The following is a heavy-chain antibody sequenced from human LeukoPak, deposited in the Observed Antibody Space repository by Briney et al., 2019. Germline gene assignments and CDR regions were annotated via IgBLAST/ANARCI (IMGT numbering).Heavy chain of an antibody. CDR1: GFTFRSYW. Sequence: PGGAPRLSCSASGFTFRSYWMSRGRPAPGKGLEWVAHIKHDGGGTYHVDSVKGRFTISRDNAKNSLYLQMNSLRAEDTAVYYCARGGAWYSDYWGQGTLVTVSS. J-gene: IGHJ4*02. CDR3: ARGGAWYSDY. V-gene: IGHV3-7*05. CDR2: IKHDGGGT. D-gene: IGHD6-13*01.